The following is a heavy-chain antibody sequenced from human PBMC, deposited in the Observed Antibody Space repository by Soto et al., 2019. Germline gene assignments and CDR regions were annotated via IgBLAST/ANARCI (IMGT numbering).Heavy chain of an antibody. D-gene: IGHD3-16*02. CDR2: ISYDGSNK. J-gene: IGHJ4*02. Sequence: QVQLEESGGGVVQPGRSLRLSCAASGFTFSRHTMHWVRQAPGKGLEWVASISYDGSNKYYADSVKGRFTISRDNSKNTLSVQMDSLRAEDTAVYYCARDRLRLGVLSLLGYFDYWGQGTLVTVSS. CDR1: GFTFSRHT. CDR3: ARDRLRLGVLSLLGYFDY. V-gene: IGHV3-30*04.